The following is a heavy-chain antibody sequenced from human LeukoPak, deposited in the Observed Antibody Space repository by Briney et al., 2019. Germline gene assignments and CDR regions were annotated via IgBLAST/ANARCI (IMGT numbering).Heavy chain of an antibody. D-gene: IGHD3-22*01. Sequence: GRSLRLSCAASGFTFSSYAMHWVRQAPGKGLEWVAVISYDGSNKYYADSVKGRFTISRDNSKNTLYLQMNSLRAEDTAVYYCAKDHGNDYYDSSGFYYWGQGTLVTVSS. CDR3: AKDHGNDYYDSSGFYY. V-gene: IGHV3-30*04. CDR1: GFTFSSYA. J-gene: IGHJ4*02. CDR2: ISYDGSNK.